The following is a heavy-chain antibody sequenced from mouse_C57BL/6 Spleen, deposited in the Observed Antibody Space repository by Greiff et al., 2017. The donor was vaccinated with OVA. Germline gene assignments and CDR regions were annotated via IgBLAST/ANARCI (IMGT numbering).Heavy chain of an antibody. CDR3: ARDYYGSSQFAY. J-gene: IGHJ3*01. CDR2: IDPNSGGT. CDR1: GYTFTSYW. Sequence: QVQLQQPGAELVKPGASVKLSCKASGYTFTSYWMHWVKQRPGRGLEWLGRIDPNSGGTKYNEKFKSKATLTVDKPSSTAYMQLSSLTSEDSAVYYCARDYYGSSQFAYWGQGTLVTVSA. D-gene: IGHD1-1*01. V-gene: IGHV1-72*01.